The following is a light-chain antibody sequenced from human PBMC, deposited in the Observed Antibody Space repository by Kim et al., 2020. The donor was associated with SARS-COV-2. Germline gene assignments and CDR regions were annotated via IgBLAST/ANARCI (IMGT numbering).Light chain of an antibody. CDR1: QDISHN. J-gene: IGKJ1*01. V-gene: IGKV1-6*01. CDR3: LQDYNHLGT. CDR2: AAS. Sequence: ASGEDNVTFTCRASQDISHNLGWYQQKPGTAPKLLIYAASTLQVGVPSRFSGSGSGTVFTLTISSLQPEDFATYYCLQDYNHLGTFGQGTKVDIK.